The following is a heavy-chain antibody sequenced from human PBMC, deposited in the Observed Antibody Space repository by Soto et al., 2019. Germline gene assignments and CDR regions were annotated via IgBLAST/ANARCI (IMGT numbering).Heavy chain of an antibody. CDR1: GGAISVYT. Sequence: PSETLSLTCTVSGGAISVYTWNWIRQAPGKGPGWLGYIYGSGSANYNPSLKSRLTISVDTSKNQFSLNLSSVTAADTAIYYCARGQTVRAFEFWGQGTKVTVSS. J-gene: IGHJ3*01. D-gene: IGHD2-21*02. V-gene: IGHV4-59*01. CDR3: ARGQTVRAFEF. CDR2: IYGSGSA.